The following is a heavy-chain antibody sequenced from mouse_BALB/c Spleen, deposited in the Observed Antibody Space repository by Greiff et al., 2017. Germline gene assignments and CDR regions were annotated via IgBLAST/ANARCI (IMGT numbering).Heavy chain of an antibody. D-gene: IGHD2-1*01. Sequence: VKLMESAAELARPGASVKMSCQASGYTFTSYTMHWVKQRPGQGLEWIGYINPSSGYTEYNQKFKDKTTLTADKSSSTAYMQLSSLTSEDSAVYYCARTGIYYGHWFAYWGKGTLVTVSA. V-gene: IGHV1-4*02. J-gene: IGHJ3*01. CDR2: INPSSGYT. CDR1: GYTFTSYT. CDR3: ARTGIYYGHWFAY.